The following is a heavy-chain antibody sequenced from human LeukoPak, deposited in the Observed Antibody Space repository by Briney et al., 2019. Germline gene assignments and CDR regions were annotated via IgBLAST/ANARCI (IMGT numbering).Heavy chain of an antibody. V-gene: IGHV4-31*03. CDR2: IYYSGST. D-gene: IGHD5-18*01. CDR1: GGSISSGGYY. Sequence: SQTLSLTCTVSGGSISSGGYYWSWISQHPGKGLEWIGYIYYSGSTYYNPSLKSRVTISVDTSKNQFSLRLSSVTAADTAVYYCARAIPYSYGYWSTNWFDPWGQGTLVTVSS. J-gene: IGHJ5*02. CDR3: ARAIPYSYGYWSTNWFDP.